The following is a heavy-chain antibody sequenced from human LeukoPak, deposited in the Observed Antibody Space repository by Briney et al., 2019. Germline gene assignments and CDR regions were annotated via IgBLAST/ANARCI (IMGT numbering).Heavy chain of an antibody. CDR2: IYYSGST. D-gene: IGHD6-6*01. Sequence: SETLSLTCTVSGGSISSYYWSWIRQPPGKGLEWIGYIYYSGSTNYNPSLKSRVTISVDTSKNQFSLKLSSVTAADTAVYYCARGSYSSSSPGYWGQGTLVTVSS. CDR3: ARGSYSSSSPGY. CDR1: GGSISSYY. V-gene: IGHV4-59*08. J-gene: IGHJ4*02.